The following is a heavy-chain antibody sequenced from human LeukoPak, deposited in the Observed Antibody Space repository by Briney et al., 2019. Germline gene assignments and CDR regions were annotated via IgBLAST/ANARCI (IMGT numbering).Heavy chain of an antibody. CDR3: ARAGGDSWYFDY. CDR1: GDSVSSSSAA. V-gene: IGHV6-1*01. Sequence: SQTLSLTCAISGDSVSSSSAAGNWIRQSPSRVLEWLGRTYYRSKWYSDYAVSVKSRITINADTSKNQFALHLNSVTPEDTAVYYCARAGGDSWYFDYWGQGTLVTVSS. J-gene: IGHJ4*02. D-gene: IGHD2-21*02. CDR2: TYYRSKWYS.